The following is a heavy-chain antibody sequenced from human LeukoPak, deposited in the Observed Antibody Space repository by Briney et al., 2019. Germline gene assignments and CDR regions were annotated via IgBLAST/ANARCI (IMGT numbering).Heavy chain of an antibody. V-gene: IGHV1-46*01. CDR3: ARIAPPLTGNDYFDY. Sequence: ASVKVSCKASGYTFTSYYMHWVRQAPGQGLEWMGIINPSGGSTSYAQKFQGRVTMTRDTSTSTVYMELSSLRSEDTAVYYCARIAPPLTGNDYFDYWGQGTLVTVSS. D-gene: IGHD7-27*01. J-gene: IGHJ4*02. CDR1: GYTFTSYY. CDR2: INPSGGST.